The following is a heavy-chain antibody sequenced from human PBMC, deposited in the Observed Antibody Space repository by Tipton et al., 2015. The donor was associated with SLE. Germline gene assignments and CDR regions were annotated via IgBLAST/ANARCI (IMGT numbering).Heavy chain of an antibody. D-gene: IGHD1-1*01. CDR2: INHSGST. CDR1: GGSFSGYY. J-gene: IGHJ4*02. CDR3: ARDRTTFDY. Sequence: TLSLTCAVYGGSFSGYYWSWIRQPPGKGLEWIGEINHSGSTNYNPSLKSRLTISVDTSKNQFSLKLSSVTAADTAVYYCARDRTTFDYWGQGTLVTVSS. V-gene: IGHV4-34*01.